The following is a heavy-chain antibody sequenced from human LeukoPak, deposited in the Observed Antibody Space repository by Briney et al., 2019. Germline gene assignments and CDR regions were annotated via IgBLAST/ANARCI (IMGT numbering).Heavy chain of an antibody. CDR1: GGSISSYY. V-gene: IGHV4-59*08. J-gene: IGHJ5*02. CDR2: IYYSGST. D-gene: IGHD6-13*01. Sequence: SETLSLTCTVSGGSISSYYWSWIRQPPGKGLEWIGYIYYSGSTYYNPSLKSRVTISVDTSKNQFSLKLSSVTAAGTAVYYCAAQYSSSWYNWFDPWGQGTLVTVSS. CDR3: AAQYSSSWYNWFDP.